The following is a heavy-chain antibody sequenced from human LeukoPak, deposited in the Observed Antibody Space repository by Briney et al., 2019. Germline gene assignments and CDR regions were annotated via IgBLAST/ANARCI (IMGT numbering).Heavy chain of an antibody. D-gene: IGHD3-10*02. V-gene: IGHV3-21*01. CDR3: AELSITMIGSV. Sequence: GGSLRLSCAASGFTFSSYSMNWVRQAPGKGLEWVSSIGSSSSYIYYADSVKGRFTISRDNAKNSLYLQMNSLRAEDTAVYYCAELSITMIGSVWGKGTTVTISS. J-gene: IGHJ6*04. CDR1: GFTFSSYS. CDR2: IGSSSSYI.